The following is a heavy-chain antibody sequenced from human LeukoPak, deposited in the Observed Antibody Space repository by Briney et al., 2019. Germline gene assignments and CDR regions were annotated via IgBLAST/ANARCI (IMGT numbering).Heavy chain of an antibody. CDR1: GGSISSSSYY. D-gene: IGHD5-18*01. Sequence: SETLSLTCTVSGGSISSSSYYWGWIRQPPGKGLEWIGSIYYSGSTYYNPSLKSRVTISVDTSKNQFSLKLSSVTAADTAVYYCARLPKRGYCYGHDVDYWGQGTLVTVSS. V-gene: IGHV4-39*01. J-gene: IGHJ4*02. CDR3: ARLPKRGYCYGHDVDY. CDR2: IYYSGST.